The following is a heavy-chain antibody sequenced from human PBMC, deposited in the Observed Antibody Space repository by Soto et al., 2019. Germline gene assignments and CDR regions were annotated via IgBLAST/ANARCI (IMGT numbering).Heavy chain of an antibody. Sequence: SETLSLTCSVSGGSINSDDHYWTWIRQPPGKGLEWIGSIYYSGTTNYNPSLKSRITVSIDTSKNQFSLNLTSVTAADTALYYSHREWRGGYWLAAWGQRTPVAVS. V-gene: IGHV4-30-4*01. CDR2: IYYSGTT. CDR3: HREWRGGYWLAA. D-gene: IGHD3-3*01. J-gene: IGHJ5*02. CDR1: GGSINSDDHY.